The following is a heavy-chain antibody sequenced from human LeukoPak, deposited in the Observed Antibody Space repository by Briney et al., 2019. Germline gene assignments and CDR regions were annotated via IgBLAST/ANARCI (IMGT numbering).Heavy chain of an antibody. Sequence: PGGSLRLPCAASGFTFSTYGMHWVRQAPGEGLEWVAVTWYDGSKDYYADSVKGRFTISRDNSKNTVYLQMNSLRAEDTAVYYCVRVSGVVLDIWGQGTMVTVSS. V-gene: IGHV3-33*01. CDR1: GFTFSTYG. CDR2: TWYDGSKD. CDR3: VRVSGVVLDI. D-gene: IGHD3-3*01. J-gene: IGHJ3*02.